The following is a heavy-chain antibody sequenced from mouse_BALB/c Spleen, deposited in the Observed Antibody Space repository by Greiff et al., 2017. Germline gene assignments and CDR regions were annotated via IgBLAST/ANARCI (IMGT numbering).Heavy chain of an antibody. CDR1: GYAFTNYL. V-gene: IGHV1-54*01. J-gene: IGHJ4*01. D-gene: IGHD2-1*01. CDR2: INPGSGGT. CDR3: ARERGNYYAMDY. Sequence: VQVVESGAELVRPGTSVKVSCKASGYAFTNYLIEWVKQRPGQGLEWIGVINPGSGGTNYNEKFKGKATLTADKSSSTAYMQLSSLTSDDSAVYFGARERGNYYAMDYWGQGTSVTVSS.